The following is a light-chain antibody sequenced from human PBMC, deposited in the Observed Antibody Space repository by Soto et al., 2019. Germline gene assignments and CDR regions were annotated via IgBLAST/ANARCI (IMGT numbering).Light chain of an antibody. Sequence: ELEITQSPGTLSLSPLVIVTLFDKGSQSVSSSYLAWYQQKPGQAPRLLIYGASSRATGIPDRFSGSGSGTDFTLTISILEPEDFAVYFCQQYGSSPPRVTFGPGTKVDIK. V-gene: IGKV3-20*01. CDR3: QQYGSSPPRVT. CDR2: GAS. CDR1: QSVSSSY. J-gene: IGKJ3*01.